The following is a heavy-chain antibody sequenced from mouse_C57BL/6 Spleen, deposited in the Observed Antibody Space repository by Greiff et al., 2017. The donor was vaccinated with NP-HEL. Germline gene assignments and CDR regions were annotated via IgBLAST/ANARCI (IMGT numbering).Heavy chain of an antibody. CDR2: IYPRSGNT. J-gene: IGHJ4*01. Sequence: VQVVESGAELARPGASVKLSCKASGYTFTSYGISWVKQRTGQGLEWIGEIYPRSGNTYYNEKFKGKATLTADKSSSTAYMELRSLTSEDSAVYFCARGGQFITTVVATNYYAMDYWGQGTSVTVSS. CDR3: ARGGQFITTVVATNYYAMDY. CDR1: GYTFTSYG. D-gene: IGHD1-1*01. V-gene: IGHV1-81*01.